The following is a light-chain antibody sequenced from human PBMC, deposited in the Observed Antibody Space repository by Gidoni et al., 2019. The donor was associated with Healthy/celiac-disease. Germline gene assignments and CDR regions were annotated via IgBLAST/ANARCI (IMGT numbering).Light chain of an antibody. J-gene: IGLJ2*01. V-gene: IGLV3-1*01. CDR1: KLGDKY. CDR3: QAWDSSTV. Sequence: SYELTQPPSVSVSPGQTASITCPGDKLGDKYACWYQQKPGQSPVLVIYQDNKRPSGIPERFSGSNSGNTATLTISGTQAMDEADYYWQAWDSSTVFGGGTKLTV. CDR2: QDN.